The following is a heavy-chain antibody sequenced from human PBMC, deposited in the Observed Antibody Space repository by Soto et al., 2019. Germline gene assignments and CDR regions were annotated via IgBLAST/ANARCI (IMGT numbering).Heavy chain of an antibody. D-gene: IGHD4-17*01. CDR3: ARDHDDTVSQCQH. CDR1: GFTFSSYG. V-gene: IGHV3-33*01. CDR2: IWYDGSNK. J-gene: IGHJ1*01. Sequence: QVQLVESGGGVVQPGRSLRLPCAASGFTFSSYGMHWVRQAPGKGLEWVAVIWYDGSNKYYADSVKGRFTISRDNSKHTLYLQMNSLRAEDTAVYYCARDHDDTVSQCQHWGQGTLVTVSS.